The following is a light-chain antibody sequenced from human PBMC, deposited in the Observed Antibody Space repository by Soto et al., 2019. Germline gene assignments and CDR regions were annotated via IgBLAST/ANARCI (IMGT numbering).Light chain of an antibody. J-gene: IGKJ2*01. CDR3: QQYKNYSPST. V-gene: IGKV3-11*01. CDR1: QSLNSH. Sequence: EIVLTQSPATLSLSPGAGATLSCRASQSLNSHLAWYQQKAGQAPRLLIYDASNRATGVPARFSGSGSGTDFTLTISSLEPEDFATYYCQQYKNYSPSTFGQGTKLDI. CDR2: DAS.